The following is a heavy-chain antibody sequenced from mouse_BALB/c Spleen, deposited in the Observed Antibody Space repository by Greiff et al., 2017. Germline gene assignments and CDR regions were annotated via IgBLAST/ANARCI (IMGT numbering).Heavy chain of an antibody. D-gene: IGHD2-10*01. V-gene: IGHV5-4*02. CDR2: ISDGGSYT. CDR3: ARDTPYYGNPFDY. Sequence: EVKVVESGGGLVKPGGSLKLSCAASGFTFSDYYMYWVRQTPEKRLEWVATISDGGSYTYYPDSVKGRFTISRGNAKNNLYLQMSSLKSEDTAMYYCARDTPYYGNPFDYWGQGTTLTVSS. J-gene: IGHJ2*01. CDR1: GFTFSDYY.